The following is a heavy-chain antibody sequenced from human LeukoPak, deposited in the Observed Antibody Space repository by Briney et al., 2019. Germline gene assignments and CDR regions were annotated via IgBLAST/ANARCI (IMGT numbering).Heavy chain of an antibody. CDR1: GYTFTSYA. CDR3: ARRYCGGDCSRYYYGMDV. V-gene: IGHV7-4-1*02. Sequence: GASVKVSCKASGYTFTSYAMNWVRQAPGQGLEWMGWINTNTGNPTYAQGFTGRFVFSLDTSDSTAYLQISSLKAEDTAVYYCARRYCGGDCSRYYYGMDVWGQETTVTVSS. D-gene: IGHD2-21*02. J-gene: IGHJ6*02. CDR2: INTNTGNP.